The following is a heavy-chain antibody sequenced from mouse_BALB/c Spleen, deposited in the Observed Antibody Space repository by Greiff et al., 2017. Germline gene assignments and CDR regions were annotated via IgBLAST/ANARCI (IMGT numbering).Heavy chain of an antibody. CDR3: ARMAVYYAMDY. Sequence: EVQLQQSGPELGKPGASVKISCKASGYSFTGYNMYWVKQSHRKSLEWIGYIDPYNGGTSYNQKSKGKATLTVDKSSSTAYMHLNSLTSEDSAIYYCARMAVYYAMDYWGQGTSVTVSS. V-gene: IGHV1S135*01. D-gene: IGHD3-3*01. J-gene: IGHJ4*01. CDR1: GYSFTGYN. CDR2: IDPYNGGT.